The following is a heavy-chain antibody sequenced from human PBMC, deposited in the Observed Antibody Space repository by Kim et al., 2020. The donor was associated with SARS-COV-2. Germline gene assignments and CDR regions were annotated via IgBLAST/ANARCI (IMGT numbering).Heavy chain of an antibody. Sequence: SETLSLTCAVYGGSFSGYYWSWIRQPPGKGLEWIGEINHSGSTKYNPSPKSRVTISVDTSKNQFSLKLSSVTAADTAVYYCARVRSSRFIIFYYYGMDVWGQGTTVTVSS. D-gene: IGHD6-13*01. CDR2: INHSGST. CDR1: GGSFSGYY. J-gene: IGHJ6*02. V-gene: IGHV4-34*01. CDR3: ARVRSSRFIIFYYYGMDV.